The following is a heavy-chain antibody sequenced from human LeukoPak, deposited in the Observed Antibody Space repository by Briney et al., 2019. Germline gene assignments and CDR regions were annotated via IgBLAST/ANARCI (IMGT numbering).Heavy chain of an antibody. CDR1: GFTFSSYS. Sequence: GGSLRLSCAASGFTFSSYSMNWVRQAPGKGLEWVSYISSSSTIYYADSAKGRFTISRDNAKNSLYLQMNSLRAEDTAVYYCARGSVLLGSSDYWGQGNLVTVSS. V-gene: IGHV3-48*01. J-gene: IGHJ4*02. CDR3: ARGSVLLGSSDY. D-gene: IGHD2-15*01. CDR2: ISSSSTI.